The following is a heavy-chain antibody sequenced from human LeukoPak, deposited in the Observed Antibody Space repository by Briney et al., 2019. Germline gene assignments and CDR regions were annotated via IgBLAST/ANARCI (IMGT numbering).Heavy chain of an antibody. CDR3: ARAFGESSSRAVWFDP. D-gene: IGHD6-6*01. V-gene: IGHV1-46*01. J-gene: IGHJ5*02. CDR1: GYTFTSYY. Sequence: ASVKVSCKASGYTFTSYYMHWVRQAPGQGLEWMGIINPSGGSTSYAQKFLGRVTMTRDMSTSTVYMELSSLRSEDTAVYYCARAFGESSSRAVWFDPWGQGTLVTVSS. CDR2: INPSGGST.